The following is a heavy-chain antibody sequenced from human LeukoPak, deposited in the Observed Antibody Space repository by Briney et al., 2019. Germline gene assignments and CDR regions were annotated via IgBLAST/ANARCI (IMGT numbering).Heavy chain of an antibody. D-gene: IGHD6-19*01. CDR1: GFTFSSYR. J-gene: IGHJ4*02. Sequence: PGGSLRLSCAVSGFTFSSYRMSWVRQAPGKGLEWVANIKQDGSEIYYLDSVKGRFTISRDNTKNSLYLQMNRLRAEDTAVYYCARDYSGWYYYWGQGTLVTVSS. CDR3: ARDYSGWYYY. CDR2: IKQDGSEI. V-gene: IGHV3-7*04.